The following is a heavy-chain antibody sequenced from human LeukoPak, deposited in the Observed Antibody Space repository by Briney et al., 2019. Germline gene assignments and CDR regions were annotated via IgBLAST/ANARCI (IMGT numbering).Heavy chain of an antibody. Sequence: GGSLRLSCAASGFTVSSNYMSWVRQAPGKGLEWVSVIYSGGSTYYADSVKGRFTISRDHSKHTLYLQMNSLRAEDTAAYYRASDGAGRRFFDYWGQGTLVTVSS. J-gene: IGHJ4*02. V-gene: IGHV3-53*01. CDR2: IYSGGST. D-gene: IGHD3-10*01. CDR1: GFTVSSNY. CDR3: ASDGAGRRFFDY.